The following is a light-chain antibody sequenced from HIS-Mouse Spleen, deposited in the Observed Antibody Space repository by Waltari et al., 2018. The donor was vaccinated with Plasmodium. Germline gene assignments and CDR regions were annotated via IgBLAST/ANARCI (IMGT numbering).Light chain of an antibody. CDR1: ALPKNY. V-gene: IGLV3-10*01. CDR3: YSTDSSGNHRV. J-gene: IGLJ3*02. Sequence: SYELTQPPSVSVSPGQTARTTCSGDALPKNYYYWYQQKSGQAPLLVSYEDSKRPPGIPERFSGSSSGTMATLTISGGQVEDEADYYCYSTDSSGNHRVFGGGTKLTVL. CDR2: EDS.